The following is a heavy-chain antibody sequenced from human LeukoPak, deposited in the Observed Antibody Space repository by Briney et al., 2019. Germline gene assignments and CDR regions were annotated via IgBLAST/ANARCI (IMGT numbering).Heavy chain of an antibody. CDR3: ARLDEHYFDY. Sequence: PSETLSLTCPVSGGSISNYFWSWIRQPPGKGLEWIGYIYYSGSTNYNPSLKSRVTISVDTSKNQFSLKLSSVTAADTAVYYCARLDEHYFDYWGQGTLVTVSS. V-gene: IGHV4-59*08. J-gene: IGHJ4*02. CDR2: IYYSGST. CDR1: GGSISNYF.